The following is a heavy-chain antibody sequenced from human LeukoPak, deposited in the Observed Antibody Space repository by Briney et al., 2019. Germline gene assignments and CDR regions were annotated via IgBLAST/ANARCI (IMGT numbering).Heavy chain of an antibody. CDR3: AKLSFYFDF. CDR1: GLTFSSYA. J-gene: IGHJ4*02. V-gene: IGHV3-23*01. Sequence: PPGGSLRLSCAASGLTFSSYAMSWVRQGPGRGLEWVSAISGNGVSTYYADSVKGRLTISRDNSKNTLYLQMNSLRAEDTAVYYCAKLSFYFDFWGQGTLVTVSS. CDR2: ISGNGVST.